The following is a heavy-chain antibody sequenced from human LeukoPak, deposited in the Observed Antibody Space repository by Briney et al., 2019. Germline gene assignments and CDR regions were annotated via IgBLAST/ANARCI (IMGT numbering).Heavy chain of an antibody. D-gene: IGHD6-13*01. CDR3: ARATAADNPYYYYYMDV. CDR2: IYTSGST. CDR1: GGSISSYY. Sequence: SETLSLTCTVSGGSISSYYWSWIRQLAGKRLEWIGRIYTSGSTNYNPSLKSRVTMSVDTSKNQFSLKLSSVTAADTAVYYCARATAADNPYYYYYMDVWGKGTTVTVSS. J-gene: IGHJ6*03. V-gene: IGHV4-4*07.